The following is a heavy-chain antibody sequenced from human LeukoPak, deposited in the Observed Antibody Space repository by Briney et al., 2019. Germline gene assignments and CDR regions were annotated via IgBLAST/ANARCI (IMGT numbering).Heavy chain of an antibody. CDR3: AFVGGTDFDH. CDR2: MSGGVSST. V-gene: IGHV3-23*01. J-gene: IGHJ4*02. D-gene: IGHD1-26*01. Sequence: PGGSLRLSCAASGVTFSNYAMSWVRQAPGKGLEWVSAMSGGVSSTYYADSVKGRFTISRDNSKNTLYLQMNSLRAEDTAVYYCAFVGGTDFDHWGQGTLVTVSS. CDR1: GVTFSNYA.